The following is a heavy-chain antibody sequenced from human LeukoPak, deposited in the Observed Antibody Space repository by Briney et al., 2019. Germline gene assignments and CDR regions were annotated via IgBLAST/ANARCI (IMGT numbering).Heavy chain of an antibody. CDR2: VYPGDSDT. J-gene: IGHJ4*02. V-gene: IGHV5-51*01. Sequence: GESLKISCKASGYNFTSYWIGWVRQMPGKGLEWMGTVYPGDSDTRYSPSFQGQVTISADRSIPTAYLHWSSLKAADTAMYYCASFHVSGGYYNGLHYWGQGTLVTVSS. CDR3: ASFHVSGGYYNGLHY. CDR1: GYNFTSYW. D-gene: IGHD3-10*01.